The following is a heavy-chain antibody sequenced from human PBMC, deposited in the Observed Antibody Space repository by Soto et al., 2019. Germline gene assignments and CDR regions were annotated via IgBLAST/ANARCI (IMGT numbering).Heavy chain of an antibody. V-gene: IGHV1-46*01. D-gene: IGHD6-19*01. Sequence: QVQLVQSGAEVKKPGASVKVSCKASGYTFTSYYMHWVRQAPGQGLEWMGIINPSGGSTSYAQKSQCRITMNRETSTSTDYMELKSLRSEDTAVYYCARSGPVAGRAHHFDPWCQGTLVTV. J-gene: IGHJ5*02. CDR2: INPSGGST. CDR3: ARSGPVAGRAHHFDP. CDR1: GYTFTSYY.